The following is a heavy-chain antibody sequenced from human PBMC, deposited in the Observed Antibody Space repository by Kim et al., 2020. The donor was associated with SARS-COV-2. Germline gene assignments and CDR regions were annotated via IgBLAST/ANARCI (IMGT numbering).Heavy chain of an antibody. CDR3: ARGGIAAAGTGGTRDP. CDR2: INPSGGST. J-gene: IGHJ5*02. D-gene: IGHD6-13*01. Sequence: ASVKVSCKASGYTFTSYYMHWVRQAPGQGLEWMGIINPSGGSTSYTQKFQGRVTMTRYTSTSTVYMELSSLRSEDTAVYYCARGGIAAAGTGGTRDPWGQGTLVTVSS. CDR1: GYTFTSYY. V-gene: IGHV1-46*01.